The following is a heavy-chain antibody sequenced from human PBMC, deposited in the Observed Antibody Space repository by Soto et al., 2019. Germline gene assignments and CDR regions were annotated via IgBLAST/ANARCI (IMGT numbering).Heavy chain of an antibody. Sequence: GGSLRLSCAASGFTFSSYGMHWVRQAPGKGLEWVAVIWYDGSNKYYADSVKGRFTISRDNSKNTLYLQMNSLRAEDTAVYYCARERWLQPFDYWGQGTLVTVSS. CDR3: ARERWLQPFDY. CDR2: IWYDGSNK. CDR1: GFTFSSYG. V-gene: IGHV3-33*01. J-gene: IGHJ4*02. D-gene: IGHD5-12*01.